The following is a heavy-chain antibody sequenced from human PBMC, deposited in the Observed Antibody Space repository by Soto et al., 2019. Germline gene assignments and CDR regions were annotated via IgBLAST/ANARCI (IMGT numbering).Heavy chain of an antibody. V-gene: IGHV1-69*01. CDR1: GGTFSSYA. CDR3: ARTHYCSSTSCYTDSSYYGMDV. D-gene: IGHD2-2*02. Sequence: QVQLVQSGAEVKKPGSSVKVSCKASGGTFSSYAISWVRQAPGQGLEWMGGIIPIFGTANYAQKLQGRVTMTADESTSTAYMELSSLRSEDTAVYYCARTHYCSSTSCYTDSSYYGMDVWGQGTTVTVSS. J-gene: IGHJ6*02. CDR2: IIPIFGTA.